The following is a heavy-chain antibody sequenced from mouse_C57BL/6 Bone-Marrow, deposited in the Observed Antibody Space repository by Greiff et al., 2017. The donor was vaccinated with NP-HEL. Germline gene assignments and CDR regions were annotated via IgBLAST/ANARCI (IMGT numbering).Heavy chain of an antibody. D-gene: IGHD2-2*01. CDR3: ARGGVTTRFAY. CDR2: IDPSDSYT. CDR1: GYTFTSYW. V-gene: IGHV1-59*01. Sequence: QVQLQQPGAELVRPGTSVKLSCKASGYTFTSYWMHWVKQRPGQGLEWIGVIDPSDSYTNYNQKFKGKATLTVDTSSSTAYMQLSSLTSEDSAVYYCARGGVTTRFAYWGQGTLVTVSA. J-gene: IGHJ3*01.